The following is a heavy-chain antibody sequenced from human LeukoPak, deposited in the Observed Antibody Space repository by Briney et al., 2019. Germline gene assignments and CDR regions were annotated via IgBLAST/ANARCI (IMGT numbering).Heavy chain of an antibody. CDR2: IYWNDDK. CDR1: GGSISSYYW. Sequence: TLSLTCTVSGGSISSYYWSWIRQPPGKALEWLTLIYWNDDKRYSPSLKSRLTITKDTSKNQVVLKMTNMDPVDTATYYCAHKGRGSGSYNMWGQGTLVTVSS. D-gene: IGHD3-10*01. V-gene: IGHV2-5*01. J-gene: IGHJ4*02. CDR3: AHKGRGSGSYNM.